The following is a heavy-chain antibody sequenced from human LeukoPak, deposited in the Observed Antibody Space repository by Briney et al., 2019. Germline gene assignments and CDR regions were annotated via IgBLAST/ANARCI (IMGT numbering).Heavy chain of an antibody. CDR1: GGSISSYY. Sequence: SETLSLTCTVPGGSISSYYWSWIRQPPGKGLEWIGYIYYSGSTNYNPSLKSRVTISVDTSKNQFSLKLSSVTAADTAVYYCARDSSGWYEGAFDIWGQGTMVTVSS. CDR3: ARDSSGWYEGAFDI. D-gene: IGHD6-19*01. J-gene: IGHJ3*02. CDR2: IYYSGST. V-gene: IGHV4-59*01.